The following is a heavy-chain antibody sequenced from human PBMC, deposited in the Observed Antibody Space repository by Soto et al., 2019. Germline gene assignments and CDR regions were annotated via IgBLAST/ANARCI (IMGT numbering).Heavy chain of an antibody. CDR2: IRPSGGST. Sequence: GASVKVSCQASGYTFTSYYIHWVRQAPGQGREWMGIIRPSGGSTSYAQKVQGRGTMNTDTSTSTAYMELRRLRSDDTAVYYCASEGVAPYYYYAIDVWGQGTLVTVSS. D-gene: IGHD3-3*01. CDR3: ASEGVAPYYYYAIDV. V-gene: IGHV1-46*01. CDR1: GYTFTSYY. J-gene: IGHJ6*02.